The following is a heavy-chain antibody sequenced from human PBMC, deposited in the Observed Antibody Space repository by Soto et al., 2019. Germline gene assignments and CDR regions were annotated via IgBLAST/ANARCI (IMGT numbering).Heavy chain of an antibody. J-gene: IGHJ3*02. CDR3: ARARGCSTTSCYPDAFDI. CDR2: IDHSGST. V-gene: IGHV4-4*02. D-gene: IGHD2-2*01. CDR1: SGSISSGNW. Sequence: QVQLQESGPGLVKPSGTLSLTCAVSSGSISSGNWWSWVRQPPGKGLEWIGEIDHSGSTNYNPTLKSRVTISVDKSKTQFSLKVTSVSAADTAVYYCARARGCSTTSCYPDAFDIWGQGTMVTVSS.